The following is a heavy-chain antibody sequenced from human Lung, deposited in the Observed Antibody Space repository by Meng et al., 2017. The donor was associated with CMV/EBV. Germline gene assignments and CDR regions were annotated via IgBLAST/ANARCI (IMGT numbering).Heavy chain of an antibody. V-gene: IGHV3-9*01. CDR3: AKADIVVVPAGAFDI. CDR2: ISWNSGSI. D-gene: IGHD2-2*01. Sequence: SLRLSXAASGFTFDDYAMHWVRQAPGKGLEWVSGISWNSGSIGYADSVKGRFTISRDNAKNSLYLQMNSLRAEDTALYYCAKADIVVVPAGAFDIWGQGTMVTVSS. CDR1: GFTFDDYA. J-gene: IGHJ3*02.